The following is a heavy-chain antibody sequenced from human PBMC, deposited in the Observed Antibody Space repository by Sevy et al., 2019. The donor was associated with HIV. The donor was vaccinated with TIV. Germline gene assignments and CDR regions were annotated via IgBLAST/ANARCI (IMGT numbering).Heavy chain of an antibody. CDR1: GFTFSSYG. CDR3: AKDLMSEHYGDSLGDY. J-gene: IGHJ4*02. Sequence: GGSLRLSCAASGFTFSSYGMHWVRQAPGKGLEWVAVISYDGSNKYYADSVKGRFTISRDNSKNTLYLQMNSLRAEDTAVYYCAKDLMSEHYGDSLGDYWGQGTLVTVSS. D-gene: IGHD4-17*01. V-gene: IGHV3-30*18. CDR2: ISYDGSNK.